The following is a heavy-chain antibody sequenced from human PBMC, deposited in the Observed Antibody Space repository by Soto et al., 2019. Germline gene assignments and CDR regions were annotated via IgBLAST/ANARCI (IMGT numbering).Heavy chain of an antibody. J-gene: IGHJ5*02. D-gene: IGHD3-3*01. CDR3: AHSLEGGWSGYYFNWFDP. CDR1: GFSLSTSGVG. CDR2: IYWNDDK. Sequence: QITLKESGPTLVKPTQTLTLTCTFSGFSLSTSGVGVGWIRQPPGKALEWLALIYWNDDKRYSPSLKSRLTITKDTSKNQVVLTMTNMDPVDTATYYCAHSLEGGWSGYYFNWFDPWGQGTLVTVSS. V-gene: IGHV2-5*01.